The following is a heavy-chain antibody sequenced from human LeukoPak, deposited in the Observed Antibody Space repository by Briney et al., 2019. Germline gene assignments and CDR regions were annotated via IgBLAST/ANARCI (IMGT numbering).Heavy chain of an antibody. V-gene: IGHV4-59*04. J-gene: IGHJ6*03. CDR2: IYYSGTT. CDR3: AVGDFYYMDV. Sequence: GSLRLSCAASGFTFSSYWMSWVRQAPGKGLEWIGTIYYSGTTYYNPSLWSRVTVSVDTSKNQFSLKLSSVTAADTAVYYCAVGDFYYMDVWGKGNTVTISS. CDR1: GFTFSSYW. D-gene: IGHD2-2*01.